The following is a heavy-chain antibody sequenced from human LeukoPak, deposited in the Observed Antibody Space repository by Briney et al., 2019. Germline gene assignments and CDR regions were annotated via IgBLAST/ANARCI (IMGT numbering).Heavy chain of an antibody. J-gene: IGHJ6*02. Sequence: ASVTLSCKASGGTFSSYAMSWVRQAPGQGLEWMGRIIPILGIANYAQMLEGRVTITADKSTSTAYLELSSLRSEDTAVYYCARAPYSATHYYYYGMDVWGQGTTVTVSS. CDR1: GGTFSSYA. CDR3: ARAPYSATHYYYYGMDV. CDR2: IIPILGIA. D-gene: IGHD6-13*01. V-gene: IGHV1-69*04.